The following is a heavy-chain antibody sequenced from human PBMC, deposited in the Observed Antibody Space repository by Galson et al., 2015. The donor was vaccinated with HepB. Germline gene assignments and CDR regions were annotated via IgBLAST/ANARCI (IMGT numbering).Heavy chain of an antibody. CDR3: AREGFTTSNYYYYMDV. Sequence: CAISGDSVSSTSAAWNWIRQSPSRGLEWLGRTYYRCKWYNDYAESVKSRISINPDTSKNQFSLQLNSVTPEDTAVYYCAREGFTTSNYYYYMDVWGKGTTVTVSS. D-gene: IGHD3-22*01. CDR2: TYYRCKWYN. V-gene: IGHV6-1*01. J-gene: IGHJ6*03. CDR1: GDSVSSTSAA.